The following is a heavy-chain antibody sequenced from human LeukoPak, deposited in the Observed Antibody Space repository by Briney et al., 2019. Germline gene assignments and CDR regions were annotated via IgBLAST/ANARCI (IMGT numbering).Heavy chain of an antibody. Sequence: ASVKVSCKASGYTFTGYYIHWVRQAPGQGLEWMGVINPSGGSTTYAQKFQGRVTMTRDTSTSTVYMELSSLISEDTAMYYCARRKGGSYVDYWGQGTLVTVSS. D-gene: IGHD3-16*01. J-gene: IGHJ4*02. CDR3: ARRKGGSYVDY. V-gene: IGHV1-46*01. CDR2: INPSGGST. CDR1: GYTFTGYY.